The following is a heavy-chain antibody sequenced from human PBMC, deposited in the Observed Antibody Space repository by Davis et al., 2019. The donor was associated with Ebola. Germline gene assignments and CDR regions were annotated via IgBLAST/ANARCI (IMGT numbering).Heavy chain of an antibody. J-gene: IGHJ4*02. CDR2: ITGSGDST. CDR3: AKDRRRDTMIAVVITWIDY. CDR1: GSTSSNYA. D-gene: IGHD3-22*01. Sequence: GEFLMISCAASGSTSSNYATNWVRQAPGKGLEWVSIITGSGDSTYYADSVKGRITISRDDSKHTLYLQMTSLRAEDTAVYYCAKDRRRDTMIAVVITWIDYWGQGTLITVSS. V-gene: IGHV3-23*01.